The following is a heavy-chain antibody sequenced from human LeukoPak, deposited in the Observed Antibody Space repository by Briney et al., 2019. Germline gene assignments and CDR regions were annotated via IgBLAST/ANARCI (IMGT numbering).Heavy chain of an antibody. J-gene: IGHJ3*02. CDR2: ISGSGGST. D-gene: IGHD4-17*01. Sequence: SGGSLRLSCAASGFTFSSYAMSWVRQAPGKGLEWVSAISGSGGSTYYADSVKGRFTISRDNSKNTLYLQMNSLRAEDTAVYYCAKITNDYGDYDGAFDIWGQGTMVTVSS. CDR3: AKITNDYGDYDGAFDI. V-gene: IGHV3-23*01. CDR1: GFTFSSYA.